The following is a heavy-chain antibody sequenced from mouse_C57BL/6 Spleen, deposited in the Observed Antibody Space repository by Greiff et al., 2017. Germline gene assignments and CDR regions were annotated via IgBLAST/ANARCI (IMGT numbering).Heavy chain of an antibody. V-gene: IGHV7-3*01. CDR2: IRNKANGYTT. Sequence: EVQVVESGGGLVQPGGSLSLSCAASGFTFTDYYMSWVRQPPGKALEWLGFIRNKANGYTTEYSASVKGRFTISRDNSQSILYLQMNALRAEDSATYYCARYRYYGSYYFDYWGQGTTLTVSS. CDR1: GFTFTDYY. CDR3: ARYRYYGSYYFDY. J-gene: IGHJ2*01. D-gene: IGHD1-1*01.